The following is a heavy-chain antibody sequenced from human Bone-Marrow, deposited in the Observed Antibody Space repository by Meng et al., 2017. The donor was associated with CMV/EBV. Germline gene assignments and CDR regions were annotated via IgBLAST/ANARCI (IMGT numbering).Heavy chain of an antibody. Sequence: GESLKISCVASGFTFISHAMTWVRQVPGKGLEWVSTVSATGGSTYYADSVKGRFTISRDNSKNTLYLQMDSLRVEDTALYYCAQDSNPRRPVRIDSWGQGTLVTVYS. CDR2: VSATGGST. CDR1: GFTFISHA. D-gene: IGHD1-1*01. CDR3: AQDSNPRRPVRIDS. V-gene: IGHV3-23*01. J-gene: IGHJ4*02.